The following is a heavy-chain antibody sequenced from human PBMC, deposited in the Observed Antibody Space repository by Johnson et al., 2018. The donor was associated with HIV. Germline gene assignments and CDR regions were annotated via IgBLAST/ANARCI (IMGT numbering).Heavy chain of an antibody. V-gene: IGHV3-20*04. J-gene: IGHJ3*02. CDR2: INWNGGST. Sequence: EVQLVESEGGVVRPGGSLRLSCAASGFTFDDYGMSWVRQAPGKGLEWVSGINWNGGSTGYADSVKGRFTISRDNAKNSLYLQMNSLRAEDTALYYCARDDRISGSQGGYAFDIWGQGTMVTVSS. CDR1: GFTFDDYG. CDR3: ARDDRISGSQGGYAFDI. D-gene: IGHD1-26*01.